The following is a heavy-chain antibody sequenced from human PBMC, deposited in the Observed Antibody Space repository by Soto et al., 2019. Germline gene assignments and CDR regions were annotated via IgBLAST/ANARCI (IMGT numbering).Heavy chain of an antibody. CDR1: GGSISSYY. J-gene: IGHJ4*02. V-gene: IGHV4-59*01. CDR2: IYYSGST. CDR3: AREGGYCSGGSCYREPDY. Sequence: SETLSLTCTVSGGSISSYYWSWIRQPPGKGLEWIGYIYYSGSTNYNPSLKSRVTISVDTSKNQFSLKLSSVTAADTAVYYCAREGGYCSGGSCYREPDYWGQGTLVTVSS. D-gene: IGHD2-15*01.